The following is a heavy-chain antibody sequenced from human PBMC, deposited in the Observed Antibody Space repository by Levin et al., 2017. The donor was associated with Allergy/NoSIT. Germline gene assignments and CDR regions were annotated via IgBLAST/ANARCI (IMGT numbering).Heavy chain of an antibody. CDR1: ELTFSGYA. CDR2: IGYDGTNE. J-gene: IGHJ3*02. CDR3: AKDAGNGALDI. Sequence: TGGSLRLSCVASELTFSGYAMHWVRQAPGKGLEWVAIIGYDGTNEYYADSVKGRFTISRDNSKNTLYLQMISLRLEDTALYYCAKDAGNGALDIWGQGTMVTVSS. D-gene: IGHD4-23*01. V-gene: IGHV3-30*04.